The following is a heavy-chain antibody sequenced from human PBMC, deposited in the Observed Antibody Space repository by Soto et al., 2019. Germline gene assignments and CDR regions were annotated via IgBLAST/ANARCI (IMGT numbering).Heavy chain of an antibody. CDR3: ARRKERSGPNYFES. V-gene: IGHV1-18*01. Sequence: ASVKVSCKASGYTFTSHCISWVRQAPGQGLEWMGWISTYNGKTDYSQKFQGRVTMTADTRTTTGYMELRSLRSDDTAVYFCARRKERSGPNYFESWGQGSLVTVSS. CDR2: ISTYNGKT. D-gene: IGHD6-25*01. J-gene: IGHJ4*02. CDR1: GYTFTSHC.